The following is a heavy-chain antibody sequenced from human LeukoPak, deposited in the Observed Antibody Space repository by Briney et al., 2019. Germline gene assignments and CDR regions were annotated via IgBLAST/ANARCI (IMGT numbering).Heavy chain of an antibody. Sequence: GASVKVSRKASGGTFSSYAINWVRQAPGQGLEWMGGIIPIFGTANYAQKFQDRVTITVDESTSTAYMELSSLRSEDTAIYYCASRLYCSNTRCRNFPFAYWGQGTLVTVSS. V-gene: IGHV1-69*13. CDR3: ASRLYCSNTRCRNFPFAY. CDR2: IIPIFGTA. J-gene: IGHJ4*02. D-gene: IGHD2-2*01. CDR1: GGTFSSYA.